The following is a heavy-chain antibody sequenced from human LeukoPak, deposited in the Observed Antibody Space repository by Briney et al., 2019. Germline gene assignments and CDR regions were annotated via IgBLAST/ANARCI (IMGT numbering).Heavy chain of an antibody. CDR3: IAPGEYSSSDFDY. CDR2: IKSKTDGGTT. J-gene: IGHJ4*02. CDR1: GFTFSNAL. V-gene: IGHV3-15*01. D-gene: IGHD6-6*01. Sequence: GGSLRLSCAASGFTFSNALMSWVRQAPGKGLEWVGRIKSKTDGGTTDYAAPVKGRFTISRDDSKNTLYLQMNSLKTEDTAVYYCIAPGEYSSSDFDYWGQETLVTVSS.